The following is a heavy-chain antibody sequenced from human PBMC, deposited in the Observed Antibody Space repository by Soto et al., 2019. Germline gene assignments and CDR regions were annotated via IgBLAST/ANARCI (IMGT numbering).Heavy chain of an antibody. CDR3: GTYSSSWYSIDY. CDR2: ISYDGSNK. CDR1: GFTFSSYG. J-gene: IGHJ4*02. Sequence: GGSLRLSCAASGFTFSSYGMHWVRQAPGKGLEWVAVISYDGSNKYYADSVKGRFTISRDNSKNTLYLQMNSLRAEDTAVYYCGTYSSSWYSIDYWGQGTLVTVSS. D-gene: IGHD6-13*01. V-gene: IGHV3-30*03.